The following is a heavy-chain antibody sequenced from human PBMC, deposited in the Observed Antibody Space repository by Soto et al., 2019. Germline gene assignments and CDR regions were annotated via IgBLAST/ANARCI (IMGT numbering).Heavy chain of an antibody. CDR1: GFTFSSYA. Sequence: GGSLRLSCAASGFTFSSYAMSWVRQAPGKGLEWVSAISGSGGSTYYADSVKGRFTISRDNSKNTLYLQMNSLRAEDTAVYYCAKKFCSSTSCYPAFDIWGQGTMVTVSS. CDR3: AKKFCSSTSCYPAFDI. J-gene: IGHJ3*02. D-gene: IGHD2-2*01. CDR2: ISGSGGST. V-gene: IGHV3-23*01.